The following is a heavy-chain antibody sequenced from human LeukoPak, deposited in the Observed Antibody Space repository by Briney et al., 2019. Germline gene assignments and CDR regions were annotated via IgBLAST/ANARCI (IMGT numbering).Heavy chain of an antibody. J-gene: IGHJ6*02. D-gene: IGHD1-1*01. CDR2: IIPIFGTA. Sequence: SVKVSCKASGGTFSSYAISWVRQAPGQGLEWMGGIIPIFGTANYAQKFQGRVTTTTDTSTSTAYMELRSLRSDDTAVYYCASTSSPGDGMDVWGQGTTVTVSS. CDR1: GGTFSSYA. CDR3: ASTSSPGDGMDV. V-gene: IGHV1-69*05.